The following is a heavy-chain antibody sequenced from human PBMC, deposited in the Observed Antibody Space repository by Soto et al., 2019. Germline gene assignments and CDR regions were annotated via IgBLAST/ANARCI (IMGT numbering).Heavy chain of an antibody. CDR3: ARAPMVLSRSYFDS. Sequence: SETLSLTCTFSGGSIIKFYWSWIRQPPGKGLEWIGYISYSGNTNYNPSLKSRVSISVDTSKNQLSLNLTSVTAADTAVYYCARAPMVLSRSYFDSWGQGTPVTVSS. J-gene: IGHJ4*02. D-gene: IGHD2-8*01. CDR1: GGSIIKFY. CDR2: ISYSGNT. V-gene: IGHV4-59*01.